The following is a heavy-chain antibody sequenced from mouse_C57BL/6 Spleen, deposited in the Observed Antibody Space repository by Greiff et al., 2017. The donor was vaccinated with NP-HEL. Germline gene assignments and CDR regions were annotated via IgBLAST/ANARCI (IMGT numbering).Heavy chain of an antibody. J-gene: IGHJ4*01. CDR3: ARSLWFYYAMDY. V-gene: IGHV1-69*01. CDR1: GYTFTSYW. CDR2: IDPSDSYT. Sequence: QVQLQQPGAELVMPGASVKLSCKASGYTFTSYWMHWVKQRPGQGLEWIGEIDPSDSYTNYNQKFKGKSTLTVDKSSSTAYMQLSSLTSEDSAVYYCARSLWFYYAMDYWGQGTSVTVSS. D-gene: IGHD2-2*01.